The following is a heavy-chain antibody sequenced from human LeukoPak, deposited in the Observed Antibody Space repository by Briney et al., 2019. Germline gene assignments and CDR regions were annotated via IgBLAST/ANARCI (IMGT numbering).Heavy chain of an antibody. D-gene: IGHD3-10*01. Sequence: GGSLRLSCAASGLTFSSYGMHWVRQAPGKGLEWVAVISYDGSKKYYADSVKGRFTISRDNANNSLYLQMNSLRAEDTALYYCARGFYGSGGYYPFYFDYWGQGTLVTVS. V-gene: IGHV3-30*03. CDR2: ISYDGSKK. CDR3: ARGFYGSGGYYPFYFDY. J-gene: IGHJ4*02. CDR1: GLTFSSYG.